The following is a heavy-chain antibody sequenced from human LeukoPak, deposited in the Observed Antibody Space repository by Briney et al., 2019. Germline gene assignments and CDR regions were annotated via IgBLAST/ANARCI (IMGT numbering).Heavy chain of an antibody. CDR3: ATDLGYKYYYYSSGSGDY. CDR1: GYTHTELS. CDR2: FDPEDGET. Sequence: ASVKVSCKVSGYTHTELSMHWVRQAPGKGLEWMGGFDPEDGETIYAQKFQVRVTMTEDTSTDTAYVELSSLRYEDTAVYYCATDLGYKYYYYSSGSGDYGGQGTLVTVSS. D-gene: IGHD3-22*01. J-gene: IGHJ4*02. V-gene: IGHV1-24*01.